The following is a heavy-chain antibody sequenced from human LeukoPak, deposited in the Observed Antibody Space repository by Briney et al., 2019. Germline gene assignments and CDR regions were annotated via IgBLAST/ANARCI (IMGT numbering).Heavy chain of an antibody. Sequence: ASVNVSCKASGYTLTGYYMHWVRQAPGQGLEWMGWINPNSGGTNYAQKFQGWVTMTRDTSISTAYMELSRLRSDDTAVYYCARGTTAAGAKDYFDYWGQGTLVTVSS. V-gene: IGHV1-2*04. CDR1: GYTLTGYY. CDR3: ARGTTAAGAKDYFDY. J-gene: IGHJ4*02. D-gene: IGHD6-13*01. CDR2: INPNSGGT.